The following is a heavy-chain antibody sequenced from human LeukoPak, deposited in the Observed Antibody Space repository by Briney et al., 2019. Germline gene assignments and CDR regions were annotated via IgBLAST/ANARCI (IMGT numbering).Heavy chain of an antibody. J-gene: IGHJ4*02. D-gene: IGHD1-7*01. Sequence: GSLRLSCTASGFSFSDYTMNWVRQAPGKGLEWLSSISSGSGYINYADSVKGRFIISRDNAKKSLNMQMRSLTAEDTAVYYCASGTTGTTGFNYSGQGTLVTVSS. CDR1: GFSFSDYT. CDR2: ISSGSGYI. CDR3: ASGTTGTTGFNY. V-gene: IGHV3-21*01.